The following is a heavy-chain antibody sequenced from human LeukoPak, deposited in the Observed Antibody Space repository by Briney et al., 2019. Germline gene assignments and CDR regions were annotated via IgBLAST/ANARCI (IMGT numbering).Heavy chain of an antibody. Sequence: SETLSLTCTVSGGSISSYYWSWIRQPPGKGLEWIGYIYYSGSTNYNPPLKSRVTISVDTSKNQFSLKLSSVTAADTAVYYCARTTVDYGLLDAFDIWGQGTMVTVSS. CDR2: IYYSGST. V-gene: IGHV4-59*01. CDR1: GGSISSYY. D-gene: IGHD4-17*01. CDR3: ARTTVDYGLLDAFDI. J-gene: IGHJ3*02.